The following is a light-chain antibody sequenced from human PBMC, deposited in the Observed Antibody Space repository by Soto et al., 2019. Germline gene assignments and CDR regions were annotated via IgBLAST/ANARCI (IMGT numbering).Light chain of an antibody. CDR1: SSDVGAYNY. CDR3: SSYAGSDNYV. J-gene: IGLJ1*01. V-gene: IGLV2-8*01. CDR2: EVS. Sequence: LTQPPSASGSPGQSVSISCTGTSSDVGAYNYVSWYQQHPGKAPKLIIYEVSKRPSGVPDRFSGSKSGNAASLTVSGLQAEDEADYYCSSYAGSDNYVFGTGTKVTVL.